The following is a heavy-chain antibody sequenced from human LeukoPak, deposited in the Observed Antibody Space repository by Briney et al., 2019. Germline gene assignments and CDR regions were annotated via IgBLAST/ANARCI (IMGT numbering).Heavy chain of an antibody. Sequence: GGSLRLSCAASGFTVSSNYMNWARQAPGKGLEWVASINHNGNVNYYVDSVKGRFTISRDNAKNSLYLQMSNLRAEDTAVYFCARGGGLDVWGQGATVTVSS. CDR1: GFTVSSNY. CDR3: ARGGGLDV. CDR2: INHNGNVN. V-gene: IGHV3-7*03. J-gene: IGHJ6*02. D-gene: IGHD3-16*01.